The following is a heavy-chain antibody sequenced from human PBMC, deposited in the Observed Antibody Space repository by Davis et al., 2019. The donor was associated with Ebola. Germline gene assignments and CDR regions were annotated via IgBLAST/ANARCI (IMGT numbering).Heavy chain of an antibody. CDR3: ARHLLPALLSPFDP. Sequence: PSETLSLTCTVSGGSISSYYWTWIRQLPGKGLQCIGYIYYSGSTNYSPSLKSRATISIDTSKNQVSLKLSSVTAADTAVYYCARHLLPALLSPFDPWGQGTLVTVSS. CDR2: IYYSGST. CDR1: GGSISSYY. V-gene: IGHV4-59*08. J-gene: IGHJ5*02. D-gene: IGHD2/OR15-2a*01.